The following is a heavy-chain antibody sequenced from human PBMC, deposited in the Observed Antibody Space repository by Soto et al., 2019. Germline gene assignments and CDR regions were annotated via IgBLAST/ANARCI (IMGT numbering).Heavy chain of an antibody. CDR2: IYSGGST. D-gene: IGHD2-15*01. Sequence: EVQLVESGGGLVQPGGSLRLSCAASGFTVSSNYMSWVRQAPGKGLEWVSVIYSGGSTYYADSVKGRFTISRDNSKNTLYLQMNSLRAEDTAVYYCARELRILGFGGYFDLWGRGTLVTVSS. CDR3: ARELRILGFGGYFDL. CDR1: GFTVSSNY. V-gene: IGHV3-66*01. J-gene: IGHJ2*01.